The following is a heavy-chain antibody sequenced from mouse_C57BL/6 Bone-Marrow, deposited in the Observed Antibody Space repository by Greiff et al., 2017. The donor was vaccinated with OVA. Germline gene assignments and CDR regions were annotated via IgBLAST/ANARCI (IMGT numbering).Heavy chain of an antibody. CDR3: NGNWDGHYYAMDY. V-gene: IGHV6-6*01. D-gene: IGHD4-1*01. Sequence: EVQGVESGGGLVQPGGSMKLSCAASGFTFSDAWMDWVRQSPEKGLEWVAEIRNKANNHATYYAESVKGRFTISRDDSKSSVYLQMNSLRAEDTGIYYCNGNWDGHYYAMDYWGQGTSVTVSS. CDR1: GFTFSDAW. J-gene: IGHJ4*01. CDR2: IRNKANNHAT.